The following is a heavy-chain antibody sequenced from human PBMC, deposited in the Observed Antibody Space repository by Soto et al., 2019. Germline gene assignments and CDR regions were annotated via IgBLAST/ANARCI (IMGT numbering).Heavy chain of an antibody. V-gene: IGHV1-3*01. CDR1: GYTFTSYA. Sequence: SVKVSCKASGYTFTSYAMHWVRQAPGQRLEWMGWINAGNGNTKYSQKFQGRVTITRDTSASTAYMELSSLRSEDTAVYYCARDGGDLVLNSYYYGMDVWGQGTTVTVSS. J-gene: IGHJ6*02. CDR3: ARDGGDLVLNSYYYGMDV. D-gene: IGHD2-21*02. CDR2: INAGNGNT.